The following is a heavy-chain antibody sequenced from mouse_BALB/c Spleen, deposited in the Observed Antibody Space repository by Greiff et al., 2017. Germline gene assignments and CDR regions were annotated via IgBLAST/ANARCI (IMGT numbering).Heavy chain of an antibody. CDR2: IDPENGNT. V-gene: IGHV14-1*02. CDR3: ARGDGSSPLDY. CDR1: GFNIKAYY. Sequence: EVQGVESGAELVRPGALVKLSCQASGFNIKAYYLHWVKQRPEPGLEWLGWIDPENGNTIYDPTFQGQASITADTSSNTAYLQLSSLTSEDTAVSCWARGDGSSPLDYWGQGTTLTVSS. D-gene: IGHD1-1*01. J-gene: IGHJ2*01.